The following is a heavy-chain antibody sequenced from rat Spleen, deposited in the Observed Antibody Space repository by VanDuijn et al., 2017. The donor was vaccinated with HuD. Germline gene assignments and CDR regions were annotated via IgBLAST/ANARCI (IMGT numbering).Heavy chain of an antibody. Sequence: VQLVESGGGLVQPGRSLKLSCVASGFTFNNYWMTWIRQAPGKGLEWVAAIWSGGSTYYNSALKSRLSISRDTSKSQVFLKMNSLQTEDTATYYCARDRTGPFDYWGQGVKVTVSS. J-gene: IGHJ2*01. CDR3: ARDRTGPFDY. CDR1: GFTFNNYW. V-gene: IGHV2-4*01. CDR2: IWSGGST. D-gene: IGHD4-2*01.